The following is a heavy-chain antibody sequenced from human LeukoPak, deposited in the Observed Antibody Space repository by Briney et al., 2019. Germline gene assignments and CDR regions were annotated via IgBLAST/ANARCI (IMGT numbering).Heavy chain of an antibody. Sequence: GGSLRLSCAASGFTFSSYSMNWVRRAPGKGLEWVSSISSSSSYIYYADSVKGRFTISRDNAKNSLYLQMNSLRAEDTAVYYCARDVYYDFWSGVDYWGQGTLVTVSS. J-gene: IGHJ4*02. CDR2: ISSSSSYI. V-gene: IGHV3-21*01. CDR3: ARDVYYDFWSGVDY. D-gene: IGHD3-3*01. CDR1: GFTFSSYS.